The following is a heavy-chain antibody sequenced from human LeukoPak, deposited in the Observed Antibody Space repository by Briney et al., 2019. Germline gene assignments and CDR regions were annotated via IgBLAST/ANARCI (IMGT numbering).Heavy chain of an antibody. CDR1: GYSFSSYW. V-gene: IGHV5-51*01. CDR3: ARRRGSSSWDNWFDS. D-gene: IGHD6-13*01. J-gene: IGHJ5*01. Sequence: GESLKISCKGSGYSFSSYWIGWVRQMPGKGLEWMGIIYPGDSDTRYSPPFQGQVTISADKSTSIAYLQWSSLKASDTAMYYCARRRGSSSWDNWFDSWGQGTLVTVSS. CDR2: IYPGDSDT.